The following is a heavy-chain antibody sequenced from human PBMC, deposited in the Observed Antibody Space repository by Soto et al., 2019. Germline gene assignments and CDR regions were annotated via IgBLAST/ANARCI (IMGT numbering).Heavy chain of an antibody. D-gene: IGHD6-19*01. V-gene: IGHV1-69*02. CDR1: GGTFSSYT. CDR2: IIPILGIA. J-gene: IGHJ3*02. CDR3: ASRIAVDGQGDDAFDI. Sequence: QVQLVQSGAEVKKPGSSVKVSCKASGGTFSSYTISWVRQAPGQGLEWMGRIIPILGIANYAQKFQGRVTSTXXKXTXXAYMELSSLRSEDTAVYYCASRIAVDGQGDDAFDIWGQGTMVTVSS.